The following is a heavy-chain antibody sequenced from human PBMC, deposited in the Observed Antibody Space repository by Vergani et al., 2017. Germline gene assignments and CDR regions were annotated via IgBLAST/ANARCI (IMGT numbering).Heavy chain of an antibody. Sequence: EVQLVQSGAEVKKPGATMKISCKVSGYTFTDHYMHWVKQAPGKGLEWMGLVDPEDGETIYAEKFKGRVTIAADTSTDTAHLELSSLRSVDTAVYYCATPQTVTTGGMEVWVQGTTVIVSS. CDR1: GYTFTDHY. CDR3: ATPQTVTTGGMEV. D-gene: IGHD4-17*01. V-gene: IGHV1-69-2*01. J-gene: IGHJ6*02. CDR2: VDPEDGET.